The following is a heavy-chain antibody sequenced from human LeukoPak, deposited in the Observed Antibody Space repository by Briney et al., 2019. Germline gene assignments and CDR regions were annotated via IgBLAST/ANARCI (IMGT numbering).Heavy chain of an antibody. CDR1: GGSISSSSYY. CDR3: ARAEMATSKGHPSWFDP. J-gene: IGHJ5*02. V-gene: IGHV4-39*07. Sequence: PSETLSLTCTVSGGSISSSSYYWGWIRQPPGKGLEWIGSIYYSGSTYYNPSLKSRVTISVDTSKNQFSLKLSSVTAADTAVYYCARAEMATSKGHPSWFDPWGQGTLVTVSS. D-gene: IGHD5-24*01. CDR2: IYYSGST.